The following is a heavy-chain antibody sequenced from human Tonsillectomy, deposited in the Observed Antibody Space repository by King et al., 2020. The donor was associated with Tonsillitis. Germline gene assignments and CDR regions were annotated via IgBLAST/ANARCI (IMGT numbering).Heavy chain of an antibody. CDR1: GFPFSTHS. D-gene: IGHD1-7*01. V-gene: IGHV3-48*01. Sequence: VQLVESGGDLVQPGGSLRLSCAASGFPFSTHSMHWVRQAPGKGLEWISYINPGTDTRSYSDSVKGRFTISRDNGKNSLYLQMSSLRVEGTAIYYCARDRSWNYAVDYWGQGTLVTVSS. J-gene: IGHJ4*02. CDR2: INPGTDTR. CDR3: ARDRSWNYAVDY.